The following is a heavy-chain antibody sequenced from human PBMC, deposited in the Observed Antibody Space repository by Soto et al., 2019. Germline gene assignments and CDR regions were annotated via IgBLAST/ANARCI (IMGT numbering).Heavy chain of an antibody. D-gene: IGHD2-8*02. CDR3: ARGMTPPGAPAWYYFDS. CDR2: FSLSGTT. Sequence: XETLSLTCSVSGSSIAGSSYWSWIRQPAVKGLEWIGRFSLSGTTNYSPSLRSRVTMSADVSKNQFSLRLTSVTAADTALYYCARGMTPPGAPAWYYFDSWGQGTLVTVSS. J-gene: IGHJ4*02. V-gene: IGHV4-4*07. CDR1: GSSIAGSSY.